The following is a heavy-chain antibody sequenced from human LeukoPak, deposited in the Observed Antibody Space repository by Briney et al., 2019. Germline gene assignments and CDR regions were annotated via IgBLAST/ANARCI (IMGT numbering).Heavy chain of an antibody. Sequence: GGSLRLSCAASGFTFSNYGIHWVRQAPGKGLEWVTFIQTDGNTKYYADSVRGRFTISRDNSKNTVSLRMNSLRAEDTAVYYCAREESSLVLGGLAYWGQGTLVTVSS. V-gene: IGHV3-30*02. CDR3: AREESSLVLGGLAY. J-gene: IGHJ4*02. D-gene: IGHD6-13*01. CDR1: GFTFSNYG. CDR2: IQTDGNTK.